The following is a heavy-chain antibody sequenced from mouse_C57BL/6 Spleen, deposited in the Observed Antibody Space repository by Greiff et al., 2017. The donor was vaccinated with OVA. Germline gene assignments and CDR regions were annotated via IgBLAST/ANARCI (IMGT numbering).Heavy chain of an antibody. D-gene: IGHD1-1*01. CDR3: ARWGTTFDY. V-gene: IGHV5-12*01. Sequence: EVQGVESGGGLVQPGGSLKLSCAASGFTFSDYYMYWVRQTPEKRLEWVAYISNGGGSTYYPDTVKGRFTISRDNAKNILYLQMSRLKSEDTAMYYCARWGTTFDYWGQGTTLTVSS. CDR2: ISNGGGST. CDR1: GFTFSDYY. J-gene: IGHJ2*01.